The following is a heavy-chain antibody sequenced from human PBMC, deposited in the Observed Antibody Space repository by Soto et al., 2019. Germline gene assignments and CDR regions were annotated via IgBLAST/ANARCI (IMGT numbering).Heavy chain of an antibody. D-gene: IGHD2-2*01. CDR3: ARGYCSSTSCQYYFDY. CDR2: INGGNGDT. J-gene: IGHJ4*02. CDR1: GYTFSGYA. Sequence: ASVKVSCKASGYTFSGYAIHWVRQAPGQRFEWMGWINGGNGDTKYSQKFQGRVTITRDTSASTSYMELTSLGSEDTAIYHCARGYCSSTSCQYYFDYWGQGTRVTVSS. V-gene: IGHV1-3*01.